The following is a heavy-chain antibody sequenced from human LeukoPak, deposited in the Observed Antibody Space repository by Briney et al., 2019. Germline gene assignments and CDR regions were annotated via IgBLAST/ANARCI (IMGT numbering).Heavy chain of an antibody. CDR3: ARGTYNSDSNYFDF. CDR1: GFTFCNYG. CDR2: IWYDGSSK. Sequence: GGSLRLSCAASGFTFCNYGMHWVRQAPGKGLEWVAVIWYDGSSKYYADSMKGRFTISRDNSKNTLYLQMGSLRAEDTAVYYCARGTYNSDSNYFDFWGQGTLVTLSS. V-gene: IGHV3-33*01. J-gene: IGHJ4*02. D-gene: IGHD6-19*01.